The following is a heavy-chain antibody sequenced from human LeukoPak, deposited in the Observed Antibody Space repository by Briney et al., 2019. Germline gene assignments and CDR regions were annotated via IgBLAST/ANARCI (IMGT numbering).Heavy chain of an antibody. CDR3: ARQDIVVVPAATDAFDI. D-gene: IGHD2-2*01. Sequence: SETLSLTCTVSGGSISSYYWSWIRQPPGKGLEWIAYIYYSGNTNYNPSLKSRVTISIDTSKNQFSLKLSSVTAADTAVYYCARQDIVVVPAATDAFDIWGQGTMVTVSS. J-gene: IGHJ3*02. V-gene: IGHV4-59*08. CDR2: IYYSGNT. CDR1: GGSISSYY.